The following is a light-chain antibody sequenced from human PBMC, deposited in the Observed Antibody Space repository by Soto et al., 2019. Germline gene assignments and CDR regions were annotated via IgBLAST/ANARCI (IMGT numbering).Light chain of an antibody. CDR3: QQYNNWPPIT. Sequence: EIVMTQSPATLSVSPGERATLSCRASQSVKINLAWYQQKPGQAPRLLIYSAFTRATGIPARFSGSGSGTEFTLTTSNLQSEDFAVYYCQQYNNWPPITFGQGTRVEIK. CDR1: QSVKIN. V-gene: IGKV3-15*01. CDR2: SAF. J-gene: IGKJ5*01.